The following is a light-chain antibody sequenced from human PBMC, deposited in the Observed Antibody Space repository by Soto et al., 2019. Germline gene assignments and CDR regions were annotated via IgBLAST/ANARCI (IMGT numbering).Light chain of an antibody. V-gene: IGKV3-15*01. Sequence: EIVMTQSPATLSVSPGERATLSCRASQSVSSNLAWYQQKPGQAPRLLIYGASNRATGIPARFSGSGSGTEFPLTISRLQYEDFAVYYCQHYNNRPRTFGQGTKVEIK. CDR1: QSVSSN. CDR3: QHYNNRPRT. J-gene: IGKJ1*01. CDR2: GAS.